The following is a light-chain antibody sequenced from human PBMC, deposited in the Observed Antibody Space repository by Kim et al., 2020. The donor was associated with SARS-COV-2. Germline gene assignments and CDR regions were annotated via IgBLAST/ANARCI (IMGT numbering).Light chain of an antibody. CDR1: SSNIGNNY. Sequence: QSVLTQPPSVSAAPGQKVTISCSGSSSNIGNNYVSWYQQLPGTAPKLLIYDNNRRPSGIPDRFSGSKSGTSATLGITGLQTGDEADYYCGTWDNSLITWVFGGGTQLTVL. CDR2: DNN. V-gene: IGLV1-51*01. J-gene: IGLJ3*02. CDR3: GTWDNSLITWV.